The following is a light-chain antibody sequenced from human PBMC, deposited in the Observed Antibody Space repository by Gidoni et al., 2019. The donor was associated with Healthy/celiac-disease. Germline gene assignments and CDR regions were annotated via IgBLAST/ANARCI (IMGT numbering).Light chain of an antibody. V-gene: IGLV3-9*01. CDR3: QVWDSSNWV. Sequence: SYELTQPLSVSVALGQTARITCGVNNIGSKNVHWYQQKPGQAPVLVIYRDSNRPSGIPERFSGSNSGNTATLTISRAQAGDEADYYCQVWDSSNWVFGGGTKLTVL. CDR1: NIGSKN. J-gene: IGLJ3*02. CDR2: RDS.